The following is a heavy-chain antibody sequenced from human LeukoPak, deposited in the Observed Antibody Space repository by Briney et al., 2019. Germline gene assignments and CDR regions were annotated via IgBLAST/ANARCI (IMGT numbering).Heavy chain of an antibody. J-gene: IGHJ5*02. CDR3: ARMAAAWNNWFDP. CDR1: GYSFTSYW. Sequence: GESLKISCKGSGYSFTSYWIGWVRQLPGKGLEWMGIIYPGDSDTRYSPSFQGQVTISADKSISTAYLQWSSLKASDTAMYYCARMAAAWNNWFDPWGQGTLVTVSS. D-gene: IGHD6-13*01. CDR2: IYPGDSDT. V-gene: IGHV5-51*01.